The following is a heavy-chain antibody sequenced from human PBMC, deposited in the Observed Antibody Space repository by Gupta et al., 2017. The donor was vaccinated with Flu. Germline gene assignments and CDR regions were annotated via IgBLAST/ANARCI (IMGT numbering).Heavy chain of an antibody. Sequence: VRREAGKGVEWVAGMWYDETNKYDADAVKGRITISRDSSNTTVDQKMNSITAEEAAEYYCARDFGWYSYEMDYWGQGTRVTVSS. CDR2: MWYDETNK. J-gene: IGHJ4*02. V-gene: IGHV3-33*01. CDR3: ARDFGWYSYEMDY. D-gene: IGHD5-18*01.